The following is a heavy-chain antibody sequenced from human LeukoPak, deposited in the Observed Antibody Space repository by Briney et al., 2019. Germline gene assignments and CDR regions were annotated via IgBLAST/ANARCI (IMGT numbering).Heavy chain of an antibody. D-gene: IGHD1-20*01. CDR3: ARDLTGTSDY. V-gene: IGHV1-2*02. J-gene: IGHJ4*02. Sequence: ASVKGSCKASGYTFTSYYMHWVRQATGQGLEWMGWINPNSGDTHYALKFRGRVTLTRDTSISTAYMDLSRLTSDDTAVYYCARDLTGTSDYWGQGTLLTVSS. CDR1: GYTFTSYY. CDR2: INPNSGDT.